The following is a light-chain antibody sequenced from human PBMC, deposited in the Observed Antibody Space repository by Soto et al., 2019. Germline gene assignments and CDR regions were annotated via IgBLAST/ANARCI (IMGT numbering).Light chain of an antibody. CDR1: SSDVGAYNY. CDR2: EVS. CDR3: SSYTTSSTWV. Sequence: QSVLTQPASVSGSPGQSITISCTGTSSDVGAYNYVSWYHQHPGKAPKLMIYEVSNRPSGVSYRFSGSKSGNTASLTISGLQAEDEADYYCSSYTTSSTWVFGGRTKLTVL. V-gene: IGLV2-14*01. J-gene: IGLJ3*02.